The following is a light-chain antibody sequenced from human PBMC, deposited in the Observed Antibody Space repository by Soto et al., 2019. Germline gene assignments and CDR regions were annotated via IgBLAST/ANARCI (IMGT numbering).Light chain of an antibody. CDR1: STNIGAGYD. V-gene: IGLV1-40*01. CDR2: ANN. Sequence: QSVLTQPPSVSGAPGQWVTISCAGSSTNIGAGYDVHWYQQLPGTAPKLLIYANNNRPSGVPDRFSGSKSGTSASLAIAELQAEDEADYYCQSYDSSLSVLYVFGTGTKVTVL. CDR3: QSYDSSLSVLYV. J-gene: IGLJ1*01.